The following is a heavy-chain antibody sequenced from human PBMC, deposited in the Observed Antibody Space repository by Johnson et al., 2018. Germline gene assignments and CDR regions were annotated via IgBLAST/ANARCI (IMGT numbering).Heavy chain of an antibody. V-gene: IGHV4-59*01. CDR3: ARVQKLWDIYSNYYYYYMDV. J-gene: IGHJ6*03. Sequence: QVQLQESGTGLVRPSETLSLTCTVSGGSISSYYWSWIRQPPGKGLEWIGYIYYSGSTNYNPSLKSRVTISVDTSKNQFSLKLSSVTAADTAMYYCARVQKLWDIYSNYYYYYMDVWGKGTTVTVSS. CDR1: GGSISSYY. CDR2: IYYSGST. D-gene: IGHD2-15*01.